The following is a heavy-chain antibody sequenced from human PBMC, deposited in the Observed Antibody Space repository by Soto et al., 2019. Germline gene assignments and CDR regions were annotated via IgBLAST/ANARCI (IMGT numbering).Heavy chain of an antibody. J-gene: IGHJ4*02. CDR2: IYHSGST. CDR3: AREIVAGIFDY. Sequence: AETLSLTCAVSGYAIISGYYLGLVRQPPGKGLEWIGSIYHSGSTYYNPSLKSRVTISVDTSKNQFSLKLSSVTAADTAVYYCAREIVAGIFDYWGQGTLVTVSS. D-gene: IGHD6-25*01. V-gene: IGHV4-38-2*02. CDR1: GYAIISGYY.